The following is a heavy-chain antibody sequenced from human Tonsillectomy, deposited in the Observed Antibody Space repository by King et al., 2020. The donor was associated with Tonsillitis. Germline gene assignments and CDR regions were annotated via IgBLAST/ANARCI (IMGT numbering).Heavy chain of an antibody. D-gene: IGHD3-10*01. Sequence: VQLVESGGGLVKPGESLRLSCAASGFTFSGHYMSWIRQAPGKGLEWVAYISYIGGTIYYADSVKGRFTISRDNAKNSLFLQMNSLRAEDTAVYYCARDRWFGGVWGQGTTVTVSS. CDR3: ARDRWFGGV. V-gene: IGHV3-11*01. CDR2: ISYIGGTI. CDR1: GFTFSGHY. J-gene: IGHJ6*02.